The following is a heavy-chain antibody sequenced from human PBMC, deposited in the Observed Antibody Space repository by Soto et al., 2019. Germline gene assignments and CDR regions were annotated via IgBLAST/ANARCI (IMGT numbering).Heavy chain of an antibody. CDR1: GGSISSSSYY. Sequence: PSETLSLTCTVSGGSISSSSYYWGWIRQPPGKGLEWIGSIYYSGSTYYNPSLKSRVTISVDTSKNQFSLRLSSVTAADTAVYYCARKITIFGVVIISWWFDPWGQGTLVTVSS. J-gene: IGHJ5*02. CDR3: ARKITIFGVVIISWWFDP. V-gene: IGHV4-39*01. D-gene: IGHD3-3*01. CDR2: IYYSGST.